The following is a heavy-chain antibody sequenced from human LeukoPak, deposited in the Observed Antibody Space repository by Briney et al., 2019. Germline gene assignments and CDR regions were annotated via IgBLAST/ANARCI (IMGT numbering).Heavy chain of an antibody. CDR1: GFTFSSHS. J-gene: IGHJ6*03. V-gene: IGHV3-21*01. D-gene: IGHD6-6*01. CDR2: ISSSSSHI. CDR3: ARGGLYSSSSYYYYMDV. Sequence: GGSLRLSCAASGFTFSSHSMNWVPQAAGKGLEGVSSISSSSSHIYYADSVKGRFTISRDNAKNSLYLQMNSLRAEDTAVYYCARGGLYSSSSYYYYMDVWGKGTTVTVSS.